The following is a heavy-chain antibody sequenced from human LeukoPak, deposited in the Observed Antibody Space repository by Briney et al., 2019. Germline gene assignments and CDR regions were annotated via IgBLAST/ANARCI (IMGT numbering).Heavy chain of an antibody. J-gene: IGHJ4*02. Sequence: PGGSLRLSCAASGFTFSSYAMSWVRQAPGKGLEWVANIKQDGSEKHYVDSVKGRFTITRDNAKNSLYLQMNSLRAEDTAVYYCARGRDYGDSGDYWGQGTLVTVSS. D-gene: IGHD4-17*01. CDR3: ARGRDYGDSGDY. CDR2: IKQDGSEK. V-gene: IGHV3-7*03. CDR1: GFTFSSYA.